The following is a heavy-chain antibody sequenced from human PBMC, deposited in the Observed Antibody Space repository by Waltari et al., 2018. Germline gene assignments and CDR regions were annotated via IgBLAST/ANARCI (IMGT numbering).Heavy chain of an antibody. CDR1: GGSISSGTYY. D-gene: IGHD2-15*01. J-gene: IGHJ6*03. CDR2: IYTSGST. CDR3: ARDRVVVAATAGVYYYYMDV. Sequence: QVQLQESGPGLVKPSQTLSLTCTVPGGSISSGTYYWSWIRQPPGKGLGWIGRIYTSGSTTYNPSLKSRVTISVDTSKNQFSLKLSSVTAADTAVYYCARDRVVVAATAGVYYYYMDVWGKGTTVTVSS. V-gene: IGHV4-61*02.